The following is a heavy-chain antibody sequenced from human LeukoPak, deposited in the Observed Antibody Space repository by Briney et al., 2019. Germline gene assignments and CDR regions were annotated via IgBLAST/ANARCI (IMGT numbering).Heavy chain of an antibody. V-gene: IGHV3-7*01. CDR3: ARAIYSNYVLVQFYYYYYMDV. CDR1: GFTFSSYS. Sequence: PGGSLRLSCAASGFTFSSYSMNWVRQAPGKGLEWVANIKQDGSEKYYVDSVKGRFTISRDNAKNSLYLQMNSLRAEDTAVYYCARAIYSNYVLVQFYYYYYMDVWGKGTTVTVSS. D-gene: IGHD4-11*01. CDR2: IKQDGSEK. J-gene: IGHJ6*03.